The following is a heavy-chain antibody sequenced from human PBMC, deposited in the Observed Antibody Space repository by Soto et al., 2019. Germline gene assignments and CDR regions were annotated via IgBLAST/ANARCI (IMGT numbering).Heavy chain of an antibody. V-gene: IGHV4-31*03. CDR1: GGSISSGGYY. J-gene: IGHJ6*02. D-gene: IGHD2-15*01. CDR3: ARAQGVAGPKEVYYYYGMDV. CDR2: IYYSGST. Sequence: PSETLSLTCTVSGGSISSGGYYWSWIRQHPGKGLEWIGYIYYSGSTYYNPSLKSRVTISVDTSKNQFSLKLSSVTAADTAVYYCARAQGVAGPKEVYYYYGMDVWGQGTTVTVSS.